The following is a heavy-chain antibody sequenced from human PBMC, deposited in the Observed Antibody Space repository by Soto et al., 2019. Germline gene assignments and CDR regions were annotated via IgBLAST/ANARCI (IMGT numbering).Heavy chain of an antibody. V-gene: IGHV1-3*01. CDR3: ARVNTIFGVVPDAFDI. D-gene: IGHD3-3*01. CDR2: INAGNGNT. Sequence: GASVKVSCKASGYTFTSYAMHWVRQAPGQRLEWMGWINAGNGNTKYSQKFQGRVTITRDTSASTAYMELSSLRSEDTAVYYCARVNTIFGVVPDAFDIWGQGTMVTVSS. CDR1: GYTFTSYA. J-gene: IGHJ3*02.